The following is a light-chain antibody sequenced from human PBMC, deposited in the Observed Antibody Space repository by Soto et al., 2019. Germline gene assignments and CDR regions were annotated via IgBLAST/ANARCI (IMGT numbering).Light chain of an antibody. CDR1: QSMSSY. CDR3: QQSYSTPRT. J-gene: IGKJ1*01. Sequence: DIQMTQSPSSLSASVGDRVTITCRASQSMSSYLNGYQQKPGKAPKLLIYAASSLQSGVPSRFSGSGSGTDFTLTISSLQPEDFATYYCQQSYSTPRTFGQGTKVEIK. V-gene: IGKV1-39*01. CDR2: AAS.